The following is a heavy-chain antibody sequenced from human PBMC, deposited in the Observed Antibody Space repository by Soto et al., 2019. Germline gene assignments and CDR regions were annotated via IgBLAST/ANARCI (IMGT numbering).Heavy chain of an antibody. Sequence: SETLSLTCAVSGYSISSGYYWGWIRQPPGKGLEWIGSIYHSGSTYYNPSLKSRVTISVDTSKNQFSLKLSSVTAADTAVYYCASATTVPTRVQYFDYWGQGTMGTVS. CDR3: ASATTVPTRVQYFDY. J-gene: IGHJ4*02. CDR2: IYHSGST. D-gene: IGHD4-17*01. CDR1: GYSISSGYY. V-gene: IGHV4-38-2*01.